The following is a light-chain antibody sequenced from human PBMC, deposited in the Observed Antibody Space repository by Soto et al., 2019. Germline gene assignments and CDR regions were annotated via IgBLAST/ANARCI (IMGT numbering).Light chain of an antibody. CDR2: GNS. Sequence: QSVLTQPPSVSGAPGQRVTISCTGSSSNIGAGYHVHWYRQLPGTAPKLFIYGNSNRPSGVPDRCSGSKSGTSASLAITGLQAEDEADYYCQSYDSSMSVVFGGGTKITVL. V-gene: IGLV1-40*01. CDR3: QSYDSSMSVV. CDR1: SSNIGAGYH. J-gene: IGLJ2*01.